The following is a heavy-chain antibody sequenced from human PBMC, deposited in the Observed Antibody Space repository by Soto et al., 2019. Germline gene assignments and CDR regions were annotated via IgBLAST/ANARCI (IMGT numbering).Heavy chain of an antibody. CDR1: GFTFDNYA. D-gene: IGHD6-6*01. V-gene: IGHV3-9*01. Sequence: HPGGSLRLSCAASGFTFDNYAMHWVRQAPGEGLEWVSGISWSSGSIGYVDSVKGRFTISRDNAKNSLYLQMNSLRAEDTALYYWVKGRSIHEGYFQLWGQGILVTVSS. CDR2: ISWSSGSI. J-gene: IGHJ1*01. CDR3: VKGRSIHEGYFQL.